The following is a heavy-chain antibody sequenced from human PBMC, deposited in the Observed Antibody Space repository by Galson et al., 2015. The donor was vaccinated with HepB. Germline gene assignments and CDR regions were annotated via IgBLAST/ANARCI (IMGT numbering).Heavy chain of an antibody. J-gene: IGHJ4*02. CDR1: GFTFTNAW. D-gene: IGHD3-22*01. Sequence: SLRLSCAASGFTFTNAWMSWVRQAPGKGLEWVGRLKTKSDGGTTDYAEPVKGRFTISRDDSKNTLYLHMDSLKIEDTGVYFCTTDRGGKTGYYDSSGYYYRPRHFDHWGQGTLVTVSS. CDR2: LKTKSDGGTT. CDR3: TTDRGGKTGYYDSSGYYYRPRHFDH. V-gene: IGHV3-15*01.